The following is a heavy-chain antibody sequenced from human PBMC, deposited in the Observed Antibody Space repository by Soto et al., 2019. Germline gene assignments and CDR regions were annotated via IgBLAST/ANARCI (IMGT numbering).Heavy chain of an antibody. CDR3: ARTTGHYSGWFDA. CDR1: GGSISGYY. D-gene: IGHD3-10*01. J-gene: IGHJ5*02. V-gene: IGHV4-59*01. CDR2: IYYSGTT. Sequence: QVQLQESGPGLVKPSESLSLTCTVSGGSISGYYWSWFRQPPGQGLEWIGHIYYSGTTYYNPSLKRRYRISEDTSKNQFSLTVTSVTAPATAVYYCARTTGHYSGWFDAWGQGTLVTVSS.